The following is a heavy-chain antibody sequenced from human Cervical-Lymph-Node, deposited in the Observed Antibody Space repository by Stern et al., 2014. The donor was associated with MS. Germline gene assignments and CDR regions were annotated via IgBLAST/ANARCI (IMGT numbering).Heavy chain of an antibody. D-gene: IGHD1-14*01. CDR2: IYPGDSET. V-gene: IGHV5-51*01. CDR3: ARQTTAWASDV. J-gene: IGHJ4*02. CDR1: GFTFSIYW. Sequence: EVQLVESGAEVIRPGESLKISCKGSGFTFSIYWIAWVRQMPGKGLEWMGIIYPGDSETRYSPSFQGQVTMSADKSTSTAYLQWSSLNASDTAMYFCARQTTAWASDVWGQGTLVTVSS.